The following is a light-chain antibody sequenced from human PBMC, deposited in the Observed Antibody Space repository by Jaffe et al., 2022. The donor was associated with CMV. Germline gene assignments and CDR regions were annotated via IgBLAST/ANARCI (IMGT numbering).Light chain of an antibody. CDR3: HSYTTFYTGV. CDR2: DVK. V-gene: IGLV2-14*03. CDR1: SSDVGRYNF. Sequence: QSVLTQPASVSGSPGQSITISCIGTSSDVGRYNFVSWYQQHPGQAPKLIIYDVKSRPSGVSDRFSGSKSANTASLTISGLQAEDEAVYYCHSYTTFYTGVFGGGTKLTVL. J-gene: IGLJ3*02.